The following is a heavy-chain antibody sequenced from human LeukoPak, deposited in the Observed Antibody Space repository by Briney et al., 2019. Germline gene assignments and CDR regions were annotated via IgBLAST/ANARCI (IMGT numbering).Heavy chain of an antibody. Sequence: GGSLTLSYAASGFPFGHFAMHWVRQAPGKGLEWRSIISYNSGYIDYADSVKGRFTVSRDNAENSLYLHMNSLRPEDTAFYYCAKFRGKYCSGFFFDYWGQGILVTVA. J-gene: IGHJ4*02. V-gene: IGHV3-9*01. CDR2: ISYNSGYI. D-gene: IGHD2-15*01. CDR1: GFPFGHFA. CDR3: AKFRGKYCSGFFFDY.